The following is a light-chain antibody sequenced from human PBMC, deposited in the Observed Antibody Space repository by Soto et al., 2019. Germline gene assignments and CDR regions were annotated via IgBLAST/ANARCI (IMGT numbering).Light chain of an antibody. CDR2: EVS. CDR3: SSYTDSSAFVV. J-gene: IGLJ1*01. Sequence: QSVLTQPASVSVSPGQSITLSCTGTSSDIGGYDYVSWYQQHPGKAPHLMISEVSNRPSGVSNRFSGSKSGNTASLTISGLQADDEADYYCSSYTDSSAFVVFGTGTKVTGL. V-gene: IGLV2-14*01. CDR1: SSDIGGYDY.